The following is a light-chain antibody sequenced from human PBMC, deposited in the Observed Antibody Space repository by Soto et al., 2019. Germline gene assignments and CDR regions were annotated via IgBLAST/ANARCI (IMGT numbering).Light chain of an antibody. J-gene: IGLJ1*01. Sequence: QSALTQPASVSGSPGQSITISCTGTSSDVGGYNYVSWYQQHPGEAPKLLIYDVSNRPSGVSNRFSGSKSGNTASLTISGLQAEDEADYYCSSYRSSSTVYVFGTGNKLTVL. V-gene: IGLV2-14*01. CDR3: SSYRSSSTVYV. CDR1: SSDVGGYNY. CDR2: DVS.